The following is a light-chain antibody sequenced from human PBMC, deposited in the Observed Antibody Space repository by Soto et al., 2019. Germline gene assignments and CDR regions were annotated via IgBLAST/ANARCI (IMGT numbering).Light chain of an antibody. Sequence: QSALTQPASVSGSPGQSITISCTGTSSDVGSYNLVSWYQQHPGKAPKLMIYEGSKRPSGVSNRFSGSKSGNTASLTISGLQAEDEADYYCCSYAGSSTFAFGGGTKLTGL. CDR2: EGS. J-gene: IGLJ2*01. CDR1: SSDVGSYNL. CDR3: CSYAGSSTFA. V-gene: IGLV2-23*03.